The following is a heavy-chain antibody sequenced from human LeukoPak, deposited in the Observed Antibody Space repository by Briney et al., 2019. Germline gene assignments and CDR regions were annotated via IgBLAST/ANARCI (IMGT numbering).Heavy chain of an antibody. J-gene: IGHJ4*02. CDR3: AQGYGSGWYPH. Sequence: GGSLRLSCTVSGFSVSTSGMSWVRQAQGKGLQTISAISVEGESAYYADSVKGRFTISRDNSKNTLYLQMNSLRVEDTAVYFCAQGYGSGWYPHWGQGSLVSVSS. D-gene: IGHD6-19*01. CDR1: GFSVSTSG. CDR2: ISVEGESA. V-gene: IGHV3-23*01.